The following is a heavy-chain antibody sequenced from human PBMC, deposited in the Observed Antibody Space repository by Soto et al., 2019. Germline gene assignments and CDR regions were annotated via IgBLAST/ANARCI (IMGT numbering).Heavy chain of an antibody. CDR3: ARGRGYSYGPLDY. D-gene: IGHD5-18*01. J-gene: IGHJ4*02. Sequence: SETLSLTCTVSGGSISSGGYFWSWIRQPPGKGLEWIGYIYYSGSTYYNPSLKSRVTISVDTSKNQFSLKVRSVTAADTAVYYCARGRGYSYGPLDYWGQGTLVTVSS. CDR2: IYYSGST. CDR1: GGSISSGGYF. V-gene: IGHV4-30-4*01.